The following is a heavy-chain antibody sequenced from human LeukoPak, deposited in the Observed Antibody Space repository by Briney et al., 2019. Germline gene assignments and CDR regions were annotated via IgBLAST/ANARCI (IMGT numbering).Heavy chain of an antibody. Sequence: GESLKISCKGSGYSFTSYWIGWVRQMPGKGLEWMGIIYPGDSDTRYSPSFQGQVTISADKSISTAYLQWSSLKASDTAMYYCARRGGGHDFWSGYYTEYFDYWGQGTLVTVSS. CDR3: ARRGGGHDFWSGYYTEYFDY. CDR1: GYSFTSYW. CDR2: IYPGDSDT. D-gene: IGHD3-3*01. J-gene: IGHJ4*02. V-gene: IGHV5-51*01.